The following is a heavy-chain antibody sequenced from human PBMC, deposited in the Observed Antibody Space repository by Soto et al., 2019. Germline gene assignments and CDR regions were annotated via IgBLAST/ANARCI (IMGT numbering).Heavy chain of an antibody. V-gene: IGHV3-30-3*01. CDR1: GFTFSSYA. CDR3: ARDTREITMVRGVHAAYYYYGMDV. D-gene: IGHD3-10*01. J-gene: IGHJ6*02. Sequence: PGGSLRLSCAASGFTFSSYAMHWVRQAPGKGLEWVAVISYDGSNKYYADSVKGRFTISRDSSKNTLYLQMNGLRAEDTAVYYCARDTREITMVRGVHAAYYYYGMDVWGQGTTVTVSS. CDR2: ISYDGSNK.